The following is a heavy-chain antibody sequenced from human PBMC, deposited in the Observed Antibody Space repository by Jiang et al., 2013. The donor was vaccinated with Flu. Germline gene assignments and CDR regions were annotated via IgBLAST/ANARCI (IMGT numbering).Heavy chain of an antibody. CDR3: ARGLNRKGYCSGGSCYKYYFDY. Sequence: LLKPSETLSLTCAVYGGSFSGYYWSWIRQPPGKGLEWIGEINHSGSTNYNPSLKSRVTISVDTSKNQFFLKLSSVTAADTAVYYCARGLNRKGYCSGGSCYKYYFDYWGQGTLVTVSS. V-gene: IGHV4-34*01. J-gene: IGHJ4*02. CDR2: INHSGST. D-gene: IGHD2-15*01. CDR1: GGSFSGYY.